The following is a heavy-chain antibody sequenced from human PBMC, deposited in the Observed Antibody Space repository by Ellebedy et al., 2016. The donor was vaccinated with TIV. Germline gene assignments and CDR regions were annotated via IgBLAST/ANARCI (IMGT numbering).Heavy chain of an antibody. CDR2: IRGSGGST. J-gene: IGHJ4*02. CDR3: AKCENYYGEGSYPVDY. CDR1: GFTFSSHA. Sequence: PGGSLRLSCAASGFTFSSHAMNWVRQAPGKGLEWVSGIRGSGGSTYYADSVKGRFTISRDNSKNTLYLQMNSLKAEDTTVYYCAKCENYYGEGSYPVDYWGQGTLVTVSS. D-gene: IGHD3-10*01. V-gene: IGHV3-23*01.